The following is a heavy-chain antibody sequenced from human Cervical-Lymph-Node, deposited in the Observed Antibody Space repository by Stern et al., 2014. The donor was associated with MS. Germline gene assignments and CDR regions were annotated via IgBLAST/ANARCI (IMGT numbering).Heavy chain of an antibody. V-gene: IGHV1-2*02. CDR1: GYSFTAYF. J-gene: IGHJ4*02. D-gene: IGHD1-26*01. CDR2: ISTVTGGA. Sequence: VQLVESVAEVKKPGASVKVSCKASGYSFTAYFLHWVRQAPGQGLEWMGWISTVTGGANYAQRFQGRVTMTRDTSISTTYMELSRLRSDDTAVYYCARDRGSHSDYWGQGTLVTVSS. CDR3: ARDRGSHSDY.